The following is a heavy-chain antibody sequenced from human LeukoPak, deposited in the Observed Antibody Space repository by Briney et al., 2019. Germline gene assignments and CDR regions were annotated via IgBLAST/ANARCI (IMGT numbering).Heavy chain of an antibody. Sequence: VASVKISCKASGYTLTDSYLHWVQPAPGNGLEWVGRVYPEDGKATIAHKFQGRVSITADTPADTAFLELSSLRSEDTAMYYCVTDLLVTIIYWGQGTLVAVSA. J-gene: IGHJ4*02. CDR3: VTDLLVTIIY. CDR2: VYPEDGKA. CDR1: GYTLTDSY. V-gene: IGHV1-69-2*01. D-gene: IGHD2-21*02.